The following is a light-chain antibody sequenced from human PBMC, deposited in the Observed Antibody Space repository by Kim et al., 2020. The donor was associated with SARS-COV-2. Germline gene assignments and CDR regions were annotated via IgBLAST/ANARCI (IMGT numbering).Light chain of an antibody. CDR3: QQSYSIPLA. Sequence: ASVGDRVTITCRASQSISNYLNWYQQKPGKAPKFLIYAASSLQSGVPSRFSGSGSGTDFTLTINSLQPEDFATYYCQQSYSIPLAFGQGTKVDIK. V-gene: IGKV1-39*01. CDR1: QSISNY. CDR2: AAS. J-gene: IGKJ1*01.